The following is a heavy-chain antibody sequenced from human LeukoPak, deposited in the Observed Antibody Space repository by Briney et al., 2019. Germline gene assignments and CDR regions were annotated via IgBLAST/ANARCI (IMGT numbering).Heavy chain of an antibody. V-gene: IGHV4-59*01. CDR1: GDSISRYY. CDR2: IHYSGTT. CDR3: AGGGQWLAFDY. J-gene: IGHJ4*02. Sequence: SETLSLTCTVSGDSISRYYWSWIRQPPGKGLEWIGYIHYSGTTNYNPPLKSRVTISVDTSKNQFSLKLSSVTAADTAVYYCAGGGQWLAFDYWGQGTLVTVSS. D-gene: IGHD6-19*01.